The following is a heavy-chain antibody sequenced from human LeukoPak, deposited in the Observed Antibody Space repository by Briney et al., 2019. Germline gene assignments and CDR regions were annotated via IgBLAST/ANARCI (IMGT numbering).Heavy chain of an antibody. J-gene: IGHJ4*02. D-gene: IGHD5-18*01. V-gene: IGHV1-18*01. CDR2: ISAYNGNT. Sequence: VASVKVSCKASGYTFTSYGISWVRQAPGQGLEWMGWISAYNGNTNYAQKLQGRVTMTTDTSTSTAYMELSSLRSEDTAVYYCARDQKIQLWLRGDYWGQGTLVTVSS. CDR1: GYTFTSYG. CDR3: ARDQKIQLWLRGDY.